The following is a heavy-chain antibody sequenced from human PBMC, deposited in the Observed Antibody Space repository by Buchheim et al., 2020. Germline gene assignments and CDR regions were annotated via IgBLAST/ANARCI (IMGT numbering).Heavy chain of an antibody. V-gene: IGHV5-51*01. CDR3: ARAYRAGYCSGGSCYARWFDP. CDR1: GYSFTSYW. J-gene: IGHJ5*02. CDR2: IYPGDSDT. Sequence: EVQLVQSGAEVKKPGESLKISCKGSGYSFTSYWIGWVRQMPGKGLEWMGIIYPGDSDTRYSPSFQGQVTISADKSISTAYPQWSSLTASDTAMYYCARAYRAGYCSGGSCYARWFDPWGQGTL. D-gene: IGHD2-15*01.